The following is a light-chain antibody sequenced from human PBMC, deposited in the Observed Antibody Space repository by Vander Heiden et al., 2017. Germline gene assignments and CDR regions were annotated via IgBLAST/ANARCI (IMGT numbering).Light chain of an antibody. V-gene: IGKV1-33*01. CDR1: QDISNY. J-gene: IGKJ4*01. Sequence: DIQTTQPPSSLPASVGDRVTITCQASQDISNYLNWYQQKPGKAPKLLIYDASNLETGVPSRFSGSGSGTDFTFTISSLQPEDIATYYCQQYDNLPLTFGGGTKVEIK. CDR2: DAS. CDR3: QQYDNLPLT.